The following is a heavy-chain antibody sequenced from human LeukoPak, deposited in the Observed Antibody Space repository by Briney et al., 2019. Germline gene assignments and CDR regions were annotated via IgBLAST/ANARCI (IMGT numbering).Heavy chain of an antibody. D-gene: IGHD2-2*01. Sequence: SGGSLRLSCAASGFTFSRYGLLWVRQAPGKGLDVVTFIRYDGNHQYYADSVKGRFTISRDNSKNTFYLQMNSLRAEDTAVYYCARVSSYCSSNSCPYDYWGQGTLVTVSS. CDR1: GFTFSRYG. CDR2: IRYDGNHQ. V-gene: IGHV3-30*02. CDR3: ARVSSYCSSNSCPYDY. J-gene: IGHJ4*02.